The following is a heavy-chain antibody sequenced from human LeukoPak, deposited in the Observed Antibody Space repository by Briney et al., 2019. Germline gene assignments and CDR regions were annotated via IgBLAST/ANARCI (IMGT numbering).Heavy chain of an antibody. D-gene: IGHD5-18*01. J-gene: IGHJ3*02. CDR1: GFTFSDYY. V-gene: IGHV3-11*01. Sequence: GGSLRLSCAASGFTFSDYYMSWIRQAPGKGLEWVSYISGSSGTIYYGDSVKGRFSISRDNAKNSLYLQMNSLRAEDTAVYYCARYCTYSYGKDAFDIWGQGTMVTVSS. CDR2: ISGSSGTI. CDR3: ARYCTYSYGKDAFDI.